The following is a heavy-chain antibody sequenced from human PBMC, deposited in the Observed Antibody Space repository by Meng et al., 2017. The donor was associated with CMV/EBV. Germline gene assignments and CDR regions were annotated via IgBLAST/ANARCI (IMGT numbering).Heavy chain of an antibody. Sequence: GFTFSNSWMHWVRQAPGKGLVWVSRINSDGSSTSYADSVKGRFTISRDNAKNTLYLHMNSLRAEDTAVYYCARERANYYDSSGYYGYWGQGTLVTVSS. J-gene: IGHJ4*02. V-gene: IGHV3-74*01. CDR3: ARERANYYDSSGYYGY. D-gene: IGHD3-22*01. CDR1: GFTFSNSW. CDR2: INSDGSST.